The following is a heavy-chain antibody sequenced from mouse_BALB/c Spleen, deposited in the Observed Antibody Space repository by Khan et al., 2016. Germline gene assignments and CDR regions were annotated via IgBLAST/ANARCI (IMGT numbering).Heavy chain of an antibody. V-gene: IGHV9-3-1*01. Sequence: QIQLVQSGPELKKPGETVKNSCKASGYTFTNFGINWVRQAPGKGLEWMDWINTNTGETTYADDFKGRFAFSFETSASTAYLQINNLKNEDTATSSCATDITTVIDTSRHYWGQGTTLTVTS. CDR2: INTNTGET. CDR3: ATDITTVIDTSRHY. CDR1: GYTFTNFG. D-gene: IGHD1-1*01. J-gene: IGHJ2*01.